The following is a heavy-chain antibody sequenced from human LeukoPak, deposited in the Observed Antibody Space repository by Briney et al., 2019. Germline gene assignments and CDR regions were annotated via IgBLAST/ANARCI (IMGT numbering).Heavy chain of an antibody. Sequence: SVKVSCKASGGTFSSYAISWVRQAPGKGLERMGGIIPIVGTANYAQKFQGRVTITADESTSTAYMELSSLRSEDTAVYYCARVNYCDSSGYSPDFDYWGQGTLVTVSS. CDR3: ARVNYCDSSGYSPDFDY. CDR1: GGTFSSYA. D-gene: IGHD3-22*01. J-gene: IGHJ4*02. CDR2: IIPIVGTA. V-gene: IGHV1-69*01.